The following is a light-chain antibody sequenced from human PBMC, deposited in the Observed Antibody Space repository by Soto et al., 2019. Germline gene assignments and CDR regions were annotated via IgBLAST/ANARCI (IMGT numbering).Light chain of an antibody. Sequence: EILMTQSPATLSVSPVERATLSCSASESVSSNLAWYQQKPGQAHTLIIYDASTRATGIPARFSGSGSGTDFTLTISSLKSEDFAVYYCQKYHIWPQWTSGQGTKLDIK. CDR3: QKYHIWPQWT. CDR1: ESVSSN. V-gene: IGKV3D-15*01. CDR2: DAS. J-gene: IGKJ1*01.